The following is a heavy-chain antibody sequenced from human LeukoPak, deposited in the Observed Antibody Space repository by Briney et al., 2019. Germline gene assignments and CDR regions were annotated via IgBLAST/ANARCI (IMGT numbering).Heavy chain of an antibody. CDR3: AREPDSSTSFGRGYSGYDSDY. CDR2: MNPNSGNT. Sequence: GASVKVSCKASGYTFTSYDINWVRQATGQGLEWMGWMNPNSGNTGYAQKFQGRVTMTRNTSISTAYMELSSLRSEDTAVYYCAREPDSSTSFGRGYSGYDSDYWGQGTLVTVSS. D-gene: IGHD5-12*01. CDR1: GYTFTSYD. V-gene: IGHV1-8*01. J-gene: IGHJ4*02.